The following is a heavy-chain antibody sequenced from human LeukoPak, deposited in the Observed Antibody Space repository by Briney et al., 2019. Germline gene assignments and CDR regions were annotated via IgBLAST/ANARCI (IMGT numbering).Heavy chain of an antibody. J-gene: IGHJ5*02. D-gene: IGHD3-22*01. CDR3: ASPDTMKELKGFDP. CDR2: INHSGST. Sequence: SETLSLTCAVYGGSFSGYYWSWIRQPPGKGLESIGEINHSGSTNYNPSLKSRVTISVDTSKNQFSLKLSSVTAADTAVYYCASPDTMKELKGFDPWGQGTLVTVSS. CDR1: GGSFSGYY. V-gene: IGHV4-34*01.